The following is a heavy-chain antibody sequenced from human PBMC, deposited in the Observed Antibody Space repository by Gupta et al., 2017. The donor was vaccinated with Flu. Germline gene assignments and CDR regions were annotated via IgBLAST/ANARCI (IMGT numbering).Heavy chain of an antibody. J-gene: IGHJ6*03. V-gene: IGHV3-30*18. CDR2: RASDGSHK. Sequence: QMQLVESGGGVVLFGTSLRLSCAASGFPFSCYGMHWVRQAPGKGRVWVEERASDGSHKDYADSVRGRFTIARDNSKNTLSLEMDSLRVEDTAVYYCAKDGPWTASCPYYCYYMDVWGKGTTVTVSS. CDR1: GFPFSCYG. D-gene: IGHD2-2*01. CDR3: AKDGPWTASCPYYCYYMDV.